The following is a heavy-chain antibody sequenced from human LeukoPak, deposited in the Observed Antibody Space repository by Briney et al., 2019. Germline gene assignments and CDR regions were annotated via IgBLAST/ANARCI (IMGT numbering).Heavy chain of an antibody. V-gene: IGHV3-53*01. D-gene: IGHD3-9*01. Sequence: PGGSLRLSCAASGFTVSSNYMSWVRQAPGKGLEWVSVIYSGGSTYYADSVKGRFTISRDNSKNTLYLQMNSLRAEDTAVYYCARSRYFDWSPLDVWGKGTTVTISS. CDR2: IYSGGST. CDR1: GFTVSSNY. J-gene: IGHJ6*04. CDR3: ARSRYFDWSPLDV.